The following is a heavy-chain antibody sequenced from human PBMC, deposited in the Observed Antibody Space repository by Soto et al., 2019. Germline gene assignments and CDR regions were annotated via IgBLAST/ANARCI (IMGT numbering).Heavy chain of an antibody. CDR3: AKSGSSRYCGGGHCYLDAFDF. CDR2: VSGSGSST. D-gene: IGHD2-15*01. J-gene: IGHJ3*01. V-gene: IGHV3-23*01. Sequence: GGSLRLSCAASGFTFSTYAMSWVRQAPGTGLQWVSVVSGSGSSTDYADSVKGRFTVSRDNSKNTRYLQMNSLRAEDTAVYYCAKSGSSRYCGGGHCYLDAFDFWGQGTMVTVSS. CDR1: GFTFSTYA.